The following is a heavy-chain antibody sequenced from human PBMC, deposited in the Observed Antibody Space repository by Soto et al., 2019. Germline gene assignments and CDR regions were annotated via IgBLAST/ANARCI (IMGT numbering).Heavy chain of an antibody. J-gene: IGHJ6*02. CDR1: GFTFISYE. CDR3: ARDQVWFGELFNYGMDV. Sequence: SGGSLRLSCAASGFTFISYEMNWVRQAPGKGLEWVSYISSSGSTIYYADSVKGRFTISRDNAKNSLYLQMNSLRAEDTAVYYCARDQVWFGELFNYGMDVWGQGTTVTVSS. D-gene: IGHD3-10*01. CDR2: ISSSGSTI. V-gene: IGHV3-48*03.